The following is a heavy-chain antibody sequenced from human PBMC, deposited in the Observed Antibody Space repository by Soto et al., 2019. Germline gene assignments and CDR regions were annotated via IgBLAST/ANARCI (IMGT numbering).Heavy chain of an antibody. D-gene: IGHD3-22*01. CDR2: INPNSGGT. CDR1: GYTFTGYY. CDR3: ARDRKGIVVVITTDPWFDP. V-gene: IGHV1-2*02. Sequence: GASVKVSCKASGYTFTGYYMHWARQAPGQGLEWMGWINPNSGGTNYAQKFQGRVTMTRDTSISTAYMELSRLRSDDTAVYYCARDRKGIVVVITTDPWFDPWGQGTLVTVSS. J-gene: IGHJ5*02.